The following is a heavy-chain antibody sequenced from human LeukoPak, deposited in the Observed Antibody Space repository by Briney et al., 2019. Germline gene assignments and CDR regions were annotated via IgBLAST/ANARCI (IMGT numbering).Heavy chain of an antibody. CDR2: IYTSGST. V-gene: IGHV4-61*02. Sequence: PSQTLSLTCTVSGGSISSGSYYWSWIRQPAGKGLEWIGRIYTSGSTNYNPSLKSRVTISVDTSKNQFSLKLSSVTAADTAVYYCASDYPRYYYYMDVWGKGATVTVSS. CDR1: GGSISSGSYY. CDR3: ASDYPRYYYYMDV. J-gene: IGHJ6*03.